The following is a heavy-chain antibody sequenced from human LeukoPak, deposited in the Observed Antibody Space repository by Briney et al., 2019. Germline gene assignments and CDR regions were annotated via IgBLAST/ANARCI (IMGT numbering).Heavy chain of an antibody. CDR3: ARAYYHDSSAYYPGGDY. D-gene: IGHD3-22*01. J-gene: IGHJ4*02. CDR2: INPSGGST. V-gene: IGHV1-46*01. Sequence: ASVKVSCKASGYTFTNYYMYWVRQAPGQGLEWMGIINPSGGSTTYAQKFKGRVTMTRDTSTSTVYMELSSLRSEDTALYYCARAYYHDSSAYYPGGDYWGQGTLVTVSS. CDR1: GYTFTNYY.